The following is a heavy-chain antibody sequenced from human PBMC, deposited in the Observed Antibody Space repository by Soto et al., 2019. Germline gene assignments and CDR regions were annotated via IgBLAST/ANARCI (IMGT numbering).Heavy chain of an antibody. CDR2: IYYSGST. Sequence: KPSETLSLTCSVSGGSVSSGSYYWSWIRQPPGKGLEWIGYIYYSGSTNYNPSLKSRVTISVDTSKNQFSLKLSSVTAADTAVYYCARDPRSSGWLLEGALDIWGHGTTVTVSS. CDR3: ARDPRSSGWLLEGALDI. CDR1: GGSVSSGSYY. J-gene: IGHJ3*02. D-gene: IGHD6-19*01. V-gene: IGHV4-61*01.